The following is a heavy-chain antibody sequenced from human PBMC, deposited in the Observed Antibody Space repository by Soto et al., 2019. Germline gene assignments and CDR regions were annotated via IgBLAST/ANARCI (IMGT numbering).Heavy chain of an antibody. Sequence: PGGSLRLSCAASGFTFSSYSMNWVRQAPGKGLEWVSSISSSSSYIYYADSVKGRYTISRDNAKNSLYLQMNSLRAEDTAVYYCARHIYDFWSGYYTQYYYYGMDVWRQGTTVTVSS. V-gene: IGHV3-21*01. CDR2: ISSSSSYI. J-gene: IGHJ6*02. CDR3: ARHIYDFWSGYYTQYYYYGMDV. D-gene: IGHD3-3*01. CDR1: GFTFSSYS.